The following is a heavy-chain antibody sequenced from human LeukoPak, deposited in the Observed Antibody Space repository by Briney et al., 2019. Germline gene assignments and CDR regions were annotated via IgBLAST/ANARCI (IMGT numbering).Heavy chain of an antibody. CDR2: ISSSGSTI. D-gene: IGHD4-17*01. J-gene: IGHJ4*02. CDR3: ARDPLVRTVTTVPYYFDY. Sequence: GGSLRLSCAASGFTFSSYEMNWVRQAPGKGLEWVSYISSSGSTIYYADSVKGRFTISRDNAKNSLHLQMNSLRAEDTAVYYCARDPLVRTVTTVPYYFDYWGQGTLVTVSS. V-gene: IGHV3-48*03. CDR1: GFTFSSYE.